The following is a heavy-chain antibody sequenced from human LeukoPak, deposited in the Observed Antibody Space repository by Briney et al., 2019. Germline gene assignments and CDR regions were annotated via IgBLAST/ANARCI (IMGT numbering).Heavy chain of an antibody. Sequence: PSETLSLTCTVSGGSISSYYWSWIRQPPGKGLEWIGYIYYSGSTNYNPSLKSRVTISVDTSKNQFSLKLSSVTAADTAVYYCAGGLRYFDPLYYYYGMDVWGQGTTVTASS. CDR3: AGGLRYFDPLYYYYGMDV. V-gene: IGHV4-59*08. CDR1: GGSISSYY. J-gene: IGHJ6*02. D-gene: IGHD3-9*01. CDR2: IYYSGST.